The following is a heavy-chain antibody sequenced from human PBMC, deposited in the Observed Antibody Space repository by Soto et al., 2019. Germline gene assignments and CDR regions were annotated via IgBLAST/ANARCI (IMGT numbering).Heavy chain of an antibody. CDR2: IYPDDSDT. V-gene: IGHV5-51*01. CDR3: ARHSRNYFANDAFDI. J-gene: IGHJ3*02. Sequence: GESLKISCKCSGYTFTTYWIGWVRQMPGKGLEWMGIIYPDDSDTRYSPSFQGQVTISADKSITTAYLQRSSLKASDTAMYYCARHSRNYFANDAFDIWGQGTMVTVSS. D-gene: IGHD1-7*01. CDR1: GYTFTTYW.